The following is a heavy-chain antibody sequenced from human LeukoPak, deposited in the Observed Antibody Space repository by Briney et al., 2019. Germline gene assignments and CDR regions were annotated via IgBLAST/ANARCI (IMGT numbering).Heavy chain of an antibody. CDR3: AKITYYDILTGYLAAPYFDY. CDR2: ISGSGGST. Sequence: GGSLRLSCAASGFTFSSYAMSWVRQAPGKGLEWVSAISGSGGSTYYADSVKGRFTISRDNSKNTLYLQMNSLRAEDTAVYYCAKITYYDILTGYLAAPYFDYWGQGTLVTVSS. J-gene: IGHJ4*02. V-gene: IGHV3-23*01. D-gene: IGHD3-9*01. CDR1: GFTFSSYA.